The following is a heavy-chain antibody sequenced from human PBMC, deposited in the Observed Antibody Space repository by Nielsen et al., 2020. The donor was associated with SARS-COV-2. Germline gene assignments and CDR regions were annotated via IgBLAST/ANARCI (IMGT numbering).Heavy chain of an antibody. CDR3: ARSGHCNGGICYFTEYFQD. CDR2: ISSSGSYT. Sequence: GGSLRLSCAASGFMVSDSYMSWIRQTPGKGLEWISYISSSGSYTNYADSVKGRFTISRDNGKNSLYLQMDSLRADDTAFYYCARSGHCNGGICYFTEYFQDWGQGTLVTVSS. D-gene: IGHD2-15*01. V-gene: IGHV3-11*03. CDR1: GFMVSDSY. J-gene: IGHJ1*01.